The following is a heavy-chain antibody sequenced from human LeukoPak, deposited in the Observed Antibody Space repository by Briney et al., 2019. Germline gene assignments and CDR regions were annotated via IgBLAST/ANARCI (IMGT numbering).Heavy chain of an antibody. D-gene: IGHD2-15*01. J-gene: IGHJ4*02. Sequence: GESLRLSCAASGFTFSSSAMSWVRQAPGKGLEWVSAISNNGGYTYYADSVQGRFTISRDNSKSTLCLQMNSLRAEDTAVYYCAKQLGYCSDGSCYFPYWGQGTLVTVSS. V-gene: IGHV3-23*01. CDR2: ISNNGGYT. CDR3: AKQLGYCSDGSCYFPY. CDR1: GFTFSSSA.